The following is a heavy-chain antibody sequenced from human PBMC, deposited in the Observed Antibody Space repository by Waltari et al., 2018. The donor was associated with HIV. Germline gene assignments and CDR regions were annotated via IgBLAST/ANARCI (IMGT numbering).Heavy chain of an antibody. CDR3: AKSSSGYFES. V-gene: IGHV3-7*03. J-gene: IGHJ4*02. Sequence: DVHLVESGGGLVQPGGSKRLSCGPAGLPFDSYWLSWVRQAPGKGLEWVANINQDGSEMHYVESVEGRFTIFRDNKKKSLMLQMNSVRVEDTATYYCAKSSSGYFESWGQGSLVIVSS. D-gene: IGHD3-22*01. CDR2: INQDGSEM. CDR1: GLPFDSYW.